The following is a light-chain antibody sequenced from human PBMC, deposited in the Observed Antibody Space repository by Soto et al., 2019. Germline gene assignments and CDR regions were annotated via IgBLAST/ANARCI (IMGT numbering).Light chain of an antibody. V-gene: IGKV1-39*01. Sequence: DIQMTQYPSSLSASVGDRVTITCRASQSISSYLSWYQQKPGKAPKRLIYVGSTLQSGVPSRFSGSGSGTDFTLTISSLQPEDFATYFCQQTYTTPFTFGGGTKVDIK. CDR2: VGS. J-gene: IGKJ4*01. CDR1: QSISSY. CDR3: QQTYTTPFT.